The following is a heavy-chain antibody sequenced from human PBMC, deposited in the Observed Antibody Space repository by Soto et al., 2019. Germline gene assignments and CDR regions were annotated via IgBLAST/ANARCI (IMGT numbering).Heavy chain of an antibody. V-gene: IGHV1-58*02. CDR2: IVVGSGNT. CDR1: GFTFTSSA. Sequence: QMQLVQSGPEVKKPGTSVKVSCKASGFTFTSSAMQWVRQARGQRLEWIGWIVVGSGNTNYAQKFQERVTITRDMSTSTAYMELSSLRSEDTAVYYCAAPGPGLAGHSYGPVGYWGQGTLVTVSS. D-gene: IGHD5-18*01. J-gene: IGHJ4*02. CDR3: AAPGPGLAGHSYGPVGY.